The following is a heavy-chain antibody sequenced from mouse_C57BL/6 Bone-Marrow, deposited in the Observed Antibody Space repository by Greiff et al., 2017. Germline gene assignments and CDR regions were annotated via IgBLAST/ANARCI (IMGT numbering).Heavy chain of an antibody. V-gene: IGHV5-2*01. D-gene: IGHD2-3*01. CDR1: EYEFPSHD. CDR2: INSDGGST. CDR3: ARHDGYYYFDY. J-gene: IGHJ2*01. Sequence: DVHLVESGGGLVQPGESLKLSCESTEYEFPSHDMSWVRKTPEKRLELVAAINSDGGSTYYPDTMERRFIISRDNTKKTLYLQMSSLRSEYTALYDCARHDGYYYFDYWGQGTTLTVSS.